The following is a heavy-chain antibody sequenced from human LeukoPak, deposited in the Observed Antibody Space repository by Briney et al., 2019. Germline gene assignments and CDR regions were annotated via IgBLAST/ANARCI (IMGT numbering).Heavy chain of an antibody. CDR2: ISSSSSYI. J-gene: IGHJ4*02. Sequence: PGGSLRLSCAASGFTFSSYSMNWVRQAPGKGLEWVSSISSSSSYIYYADSVKGRFTISRDNAKNSLYLQMNSLRAEDTAVYYCARVLHKRNYDSSVYYGYWGQGTLVTVSS. CDR1: GFTFSSYS. CDR3: ARVLHKRNYDSSVYYGY. V-gene: IGHV3-21*01. D-gene: IGHD3-22*01.